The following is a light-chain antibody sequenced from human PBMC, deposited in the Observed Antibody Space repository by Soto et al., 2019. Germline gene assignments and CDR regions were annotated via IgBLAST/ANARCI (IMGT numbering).Light chain of an antibody. CDR3: SSYTSSSIDYV. J-gene: IGLJ1*01. CDR1: SSDVGGYNY. V-gene: IGLV2-14*01. CDR2: EVS. Sequence: QSALTQPASVSGSPGQSITISCTGTSSDVGGYNYVSWYQQHPGKAPKLMIYEVSNRPSGVSNRFSGSKSGNTASLTISGLQAEDEANYYCSSYTSSSIDYVLGTGPKHTVL.